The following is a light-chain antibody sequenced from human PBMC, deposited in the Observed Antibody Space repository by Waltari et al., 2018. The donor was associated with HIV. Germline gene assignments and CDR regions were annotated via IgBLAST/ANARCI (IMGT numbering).Light chain of an antibody. CDR3: QHYNNWPPWT. CDR2: GAS. CDR1: QSVNSN. Sequence: EIVMTQSPAILSVSPGERATLSCRASQSVNSNLAWYQQKPGHAPRLLIYGASTRATGIPARFSGSGSGTEFTLTISSLQSEDFAVYYCQHYNNWPPWTFGQGTQLGIK. J-gene: IGKJ2*02. V-gene: IGKV3-15*01.